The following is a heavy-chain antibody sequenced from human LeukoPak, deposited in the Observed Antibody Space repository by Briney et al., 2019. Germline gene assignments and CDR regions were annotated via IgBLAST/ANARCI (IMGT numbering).Heavy chain of an antibody. D-gene: IGHD5-18*01. CDR2: INSDGSIT. V-gene: IGHV3-74*01. J-gene: IGHJ6*02. Sequence: GGSLRLSCAASVFTFTTYWMQWVRQAPGKGRVWVSHINSDGSITSYADSVKGRFTISRDNAKNTLYLQMNSLRAEDTAVYYCARDAVDTANAVWGQGTTVTVSS. CDR3: ARDAVDTANAV. CDR1: VFTFTTYW.